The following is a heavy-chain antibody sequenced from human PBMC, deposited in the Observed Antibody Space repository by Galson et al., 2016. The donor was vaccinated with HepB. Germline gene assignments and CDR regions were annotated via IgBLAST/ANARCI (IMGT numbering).Heavy chain of an antibody. CDR2: IIPIFVTT. J-gene: IGHJ6*02. CDR1: GDSFNTYA. V-gene: IGHV1-69*13. Sequence: SVKVSCKASGDSFNTYAFSWVRQAPGEGLEWMGGIIPIFVTTSYAQKFQGRVTITADESTSTVYMELSSLTSEDTAVYHCARWQQFSSSWYQAYYYYYYGMDVWGQGHTVTVSS. CDR3: ARWQQFSSSWYQAYYYYYYGMDV. D-gene: IGHD6-13*01.